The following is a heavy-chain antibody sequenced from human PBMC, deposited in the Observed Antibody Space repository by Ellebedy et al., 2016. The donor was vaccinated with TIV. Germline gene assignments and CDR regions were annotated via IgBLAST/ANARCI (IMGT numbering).Heavy chain of an antibody. D-gene: IGHD2/OR15-2a*01. CDR3: STASFLRAEYFVC. CDR2: IYHNGST. Sequence: SETLSLXXSVSGDSVSSDTSYWSWIRQSPGKGLEWIGHIYHNGSTNYNPSLKSRVTISVDTSNNQFSLRLSSVTAADTAVYFCSTASFLRAEYFVCWGQGTLVTVSS. CDR1: GDSVSSDTSY. J-gene: IGHJ4*02. V-gene: IGHV4-61*01.